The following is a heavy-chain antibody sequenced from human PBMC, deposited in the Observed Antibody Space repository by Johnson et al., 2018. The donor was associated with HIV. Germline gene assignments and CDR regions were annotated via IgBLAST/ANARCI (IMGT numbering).Heavy chain of an antibody. J-gene: IGHJ3*02. Sequence: VQLVESGGGVVQPGRSLRLSCAASGFTFSSYSMHWVRQAPGKGLEWVAVISYDGVYKHHAESVRGRFTISRDNSKATLYLQMNSLGGEDTAVYYCARGPPPFARFGGAAKPNDAFDIWGQGTMVTVSS. CDR3: ARGPPPFARFGGAAKPNDAFDI. CDR2: ISYDGVYK. CDR1: GFTFSSYS. D-gene: IGHD3-3*01. V-gene: IGHV3-30-3*01.